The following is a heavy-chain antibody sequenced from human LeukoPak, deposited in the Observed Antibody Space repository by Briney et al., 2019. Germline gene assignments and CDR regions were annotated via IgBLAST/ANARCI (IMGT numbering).Heavy chain of an antibody. CDR3: ARDDPYYYDSSGYPRITADY. J-gene: IGHJ4*02. V-gene: IGHV3-7*01. Sequence: GGSLRLSCVASGFTFRKYWMSWVRQAPGKGLEWVANIKQDGSEKYYVDSVKGRFTISRDNAKNSLYLQMNSLRAEDTAVYYCARDDPYYYDSSGYPRITADYWGQGTLVTVSS. CDR2: IKQDGSEK. D-gene: IGHD3-22*01. CDR1: GFTFRKYW.